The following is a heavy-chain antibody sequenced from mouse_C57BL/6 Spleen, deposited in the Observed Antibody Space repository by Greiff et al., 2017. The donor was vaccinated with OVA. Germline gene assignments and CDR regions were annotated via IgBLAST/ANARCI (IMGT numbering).Heavy chain of an antibody. D-gene: IGHD3-2*02. J-gene: IGHJ2*01. V-gene: IGHV1-82*01. CDR3: ARSDHSSGPFDY. CDR2: IYPGDGDT. CDR1: GYAFSSSW. Sequence: VQLQQSGPELVKPGASVKISCKASGYAFSSSWMNWVKQRPGKGLEWIGRIYPGDGDTNYNGKFKGKATLTADKSSSTAYMQLSSLTSEESAVYFCARSDHSSGPFDYWGQGTTLTVSS.